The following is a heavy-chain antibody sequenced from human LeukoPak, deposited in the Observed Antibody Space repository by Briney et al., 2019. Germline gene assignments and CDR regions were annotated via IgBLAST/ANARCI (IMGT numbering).Heavy chain of an antibody. CDR2: IKSKGNSHAT. D-gene: IGHD2-2*02. V-gene: IGHV3-73*01. J-gene: IGHJ4*02. Sequence: GGSLRLSCEASGFTFSGSAMHWVRQASGKGLEWLGHIKSKGNSHATAYAASLKGRFTISRDDSKNTAYLQTNNLETEDTATYYCARQSGAAIPFVYWGQGTLVTVSS. CDR1: GFTFSGSA. CDR3: ARQSGAAIPFVY.